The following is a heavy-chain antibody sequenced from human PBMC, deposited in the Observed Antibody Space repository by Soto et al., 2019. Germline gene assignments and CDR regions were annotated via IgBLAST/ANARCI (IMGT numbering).Heavy chain of an antibody. CDR3: ARRGPGTYFDY. J-gene: IGHJ4*02. V-gene: IGHV3-23*01. D-gene: IGHD6-13*01. CDR2: ISGSGDST. CDR1: GFTFSSYA. Sequence: EVQLLDSGGGLVQPGGSLRLSCAASGFTFSSYAMNWVRQAPGKGLEWVSVISGSGDSTYYADSVKGRFPISRDNSKNTLYLQLNTLRAEDTAVYYCARRGPGTYFDYWGQGTLVTVSS.